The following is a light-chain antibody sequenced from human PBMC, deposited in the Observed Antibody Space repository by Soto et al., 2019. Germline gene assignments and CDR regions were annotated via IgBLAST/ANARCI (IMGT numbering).Light chain of an antibody. Sequence: EVVLTQSPGTLSLSPGESATLSCRASQSVSNNYFAWYQQKPGQAPRLLIFVSSDMATGIPDRFSSSGSGTDFTLTISRMEPEDFAVYYCHQYGSSPPYTFGQGTKLEIK. CDR1: QSVSNNY. J-gene: IGKJ2*01. CDR2: VSS. CDR3: HQYGSSPPYT. V-gene: IGKV3-20*01.